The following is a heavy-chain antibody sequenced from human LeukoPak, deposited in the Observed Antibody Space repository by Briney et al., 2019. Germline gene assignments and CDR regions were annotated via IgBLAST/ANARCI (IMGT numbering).Heavy chain of an antibody. D-gene: IGHD3-10*01. J-gene: IGHJ5*02. CDR2: IYYSGST. CDR1: GGSISGYY. V-gene: IGHV4-59*01. Sequence: PSETLSLTCTVSGGSISGYYWSWIRQPPGKGLEWIGYIYYSGSTNYNPSLKSRVTISVDTSKNQFSLKLSSVTAADTAVYYCARVQYYYGSGTSWFDPWGQGTLVTASS. CDR3: ARVQYYYGSGTSWFDP.